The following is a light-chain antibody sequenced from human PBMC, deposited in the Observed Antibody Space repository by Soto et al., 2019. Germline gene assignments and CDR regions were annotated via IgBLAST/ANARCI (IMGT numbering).Light chain of an antibody. CDR2: EVS. J-gene: IGLJ1*01. V-gene: IGLV2-14*01. Sequence: QSALTQPASVSGSPGQSITISRTGTSSDVGGYKYGSWYQHHPGKAPKLIIYEVSNRPSWVSNRFSGSKSANRASLTLSGLQAEDEADYYCTSYTRNTTDVFGSAPKVTVL. CDR1: SSDVGGYKY. CDR3: TSYTRNTTDV.